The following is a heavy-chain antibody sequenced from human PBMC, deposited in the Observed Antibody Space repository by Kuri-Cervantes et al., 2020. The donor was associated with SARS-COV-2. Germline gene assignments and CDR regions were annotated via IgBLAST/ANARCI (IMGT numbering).Heavy chain of an antibody. CDR3: ARGYDFWSGYFFGMDV. CDR2: ISSSGSTI. J-gene: IGHJ6*02. D-gene: IGHD3-3*01. Sequence: GESLKISCAASGFTFSDYYMSWIRQAPGKGLEWVSYISSSGSTIYYADSVKGRFTISRDNAKNSLYLQMNSLRAEDTAVYYCARGYDFWSGYFFGMDVWGQGTTVTVSS. V-gene: IGHV3-11*04. CDR1: GFTFSDYY.